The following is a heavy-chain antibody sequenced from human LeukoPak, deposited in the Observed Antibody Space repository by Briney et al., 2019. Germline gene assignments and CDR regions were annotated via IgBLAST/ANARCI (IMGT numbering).Heavy chain of an antibody. CDR1: GGSISSYY. V-gene: IGHV4-4*07. Sequence: PSETLSLTCTVSGGSISSYYWSWIRQPAGKGLEWIGRIYTSGSTNYNPSLKSRVTMSVDTSKNQFSLKPSSVTAADTAVYYCARDSGGIAVGEFDPWGQGTLVTVSS. CDR3: ARDSGGIAVGEFDP. CDR2: IYTSGST. D-gene: IGHD6-19*01. J-gene: IGHJ5*02.